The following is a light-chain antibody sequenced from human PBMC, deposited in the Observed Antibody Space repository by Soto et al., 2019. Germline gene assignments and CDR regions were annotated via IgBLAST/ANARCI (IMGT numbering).Light chain of an antibody. CDR1: QSVGSD. CDR2: DAS. Sequence: EIVLTQSPATLSLSPGERGTLSCRASQSVGSDLAWYQLKPGQAPRLLIYDASKRATGISARFSGSGSGTDFTLTISSLDPEDFAVYYCQQRSNWPPMYTFGQGTKLEIK. J-gene: IGKJ2*01. CDR3: QQRSNWPPMYT. V-gene: IGKV3-11*01.